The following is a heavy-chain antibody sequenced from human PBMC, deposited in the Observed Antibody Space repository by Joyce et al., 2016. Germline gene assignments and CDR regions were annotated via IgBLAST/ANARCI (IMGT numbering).Heavy chain of an antibody. D-gene: IGHD7-27*01. V-gene: IGHV1-8*01. CDR1: GYTFTNFD. J-gene: IGHJ4*02. CDR2: MTPNSGNT. Sequence: QVQLVQSGAEVKKPGASVKVSCKASGYTFTNFDINWVRQAPGQGLEWLGWMTPNSGNTGYAQKFQGRVTMTRDTSISTAYMELSSLRSEDTAVYFCARNKYGTGDFDFWGQGTPVTVSS. CDR3: ARNKYGTGDFDF.